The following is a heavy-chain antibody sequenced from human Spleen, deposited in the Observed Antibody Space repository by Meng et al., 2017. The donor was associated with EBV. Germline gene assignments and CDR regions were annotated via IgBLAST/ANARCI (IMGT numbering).Heavy chain of an antibody. CDR2: LIPMVGAP. J-gene: IGHJ4*02. Sequence: VRLVPYGVEVKKPGSSVKCSCRTSGGTFSSDAVSWVRQAPGQGLEWMGGLIPMVGAPHYAQKFQGRVTIIADESTSTHYMELSSLRSEDTALYFCSSESGRGFTPDYWGQGTLVTVSS. CDR1: GGTFSSDA. D-gene: IGHD3-10*01. CDR3: SSESGRGFTPDY. V-gene: IGHV1-69*01.